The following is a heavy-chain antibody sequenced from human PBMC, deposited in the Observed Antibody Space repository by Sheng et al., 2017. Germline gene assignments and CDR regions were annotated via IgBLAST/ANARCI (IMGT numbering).Heavy chain of an antibody. CDR1: GYTLTELS. J-gene: IGHJ4*02. Sequence: QVQLVQSGAEVKKPGASVKVSCKVSGYTLTELSMHWVRQAPGKGLEWMGGFDPEDGETIYAQKFQGRVTMTEDTSTDTAYMELSSLRSEDTAVYYCATSPYEAVARRFLFDYWGQGTLVTVSS. CDR2: FDPEDGET. V-gene: IGHV1-24*01. CDR3: ATSPYEAVARRFLFDY. D-gene: IGHD6-19*01.